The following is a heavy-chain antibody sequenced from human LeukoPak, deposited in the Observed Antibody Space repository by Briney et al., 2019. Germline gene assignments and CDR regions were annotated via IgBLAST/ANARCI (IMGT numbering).Heavy chain of an antibody. CDR1: GFSLSTYA. Sequence: GSLRLSCAASGFSLSTYALSWVRQAPGGGLEWVAAISGSGDKTYHADSVKGRFTISKDDSENRLSLQMDSLRAEDTAVYFCAKDTTAWWYHRAYMNVWGKGTTVTVSS. V-gene: IGHV3-23*01. CDR3: AKDTTAWWYHRAYMNV. D-gene: IGHD2-15*01. CDR2: ISGSGDKT. J-gene: IGHJ6*03.